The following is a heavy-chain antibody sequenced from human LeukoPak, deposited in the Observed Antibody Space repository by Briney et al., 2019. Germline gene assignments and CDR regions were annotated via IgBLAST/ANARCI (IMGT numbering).Heavy chain of an antibody. Sequence: GGSLRLSCTVPGFTFSSFSMNWVRQAPGKGLEWVSYFSSTGSTIDYANSVKGRFTVYRDNAKDSLYLQMNNLRDEDTAVYYCARDLISGDYTFDYWGQGALVAVSS. CDR1: GFTFSSFS. J-gene: IGHJ4*02. CDR2: FSSTGSTI. D-gene: IGHD4-11*01. V-gene: IGHV3-48*02. CDR3: ARDLISGDYTFDY.